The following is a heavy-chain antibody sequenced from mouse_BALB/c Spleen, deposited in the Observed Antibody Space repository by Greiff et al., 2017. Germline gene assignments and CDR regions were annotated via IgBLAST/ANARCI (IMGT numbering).Heavy chain of an antibody. CDR3: VRQYGNYVYYFDY. Sequence: EVMLVESGGGLVQPKGSLKLSCAASGFTFNTYAMNWVRQAPGKGLEWVARIRSKSNNYATYYADSVKDRFTISRDDSQSMLYLQMNNLKTEDTAMYYCVRQYGNYVYYFDYWGQGTTLTVSS. J-gene: IGHJ2*01. CDR1: GFTFNTYA. V-gene: IGHV10-1*02. CDR2: IRSKSNNYAT. D-gene: IGHD2-10*02.